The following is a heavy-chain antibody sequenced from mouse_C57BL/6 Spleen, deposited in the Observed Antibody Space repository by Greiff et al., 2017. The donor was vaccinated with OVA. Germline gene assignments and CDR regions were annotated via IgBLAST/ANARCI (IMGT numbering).Heavy chain of an antibody. Sequence: QVQLQQPGAELVRPGSSVKLSCKASGYTSTSYWMHWVKQRPIQGLEWIGNIDPSDSETHYNQKFKDKATLTVDKSSSTAYMQLSSLTSEDSAVYYCARGGSSGYYAMDYWGQGTSVTVSS. CDR2: IDPSDSET. J-gene: IGHJ4*01. D-gene: IGHD3-2*02. CDR1: GYTSTSYW. CDR3: ARGGSSGYYAMDY. V-gene: IGHV1-52*01.